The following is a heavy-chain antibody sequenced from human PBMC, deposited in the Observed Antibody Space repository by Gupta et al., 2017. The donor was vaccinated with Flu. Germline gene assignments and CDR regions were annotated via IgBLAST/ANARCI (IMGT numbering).Heavy chain of an antibody. CDR1: GCTFSSSY. CDR3: ATVTSGC. CDR2: INPDGSST. J-gene: IGHJ4*02. Sequence: EMQLVESGGGLVQPGGSLRLACAASGCTFSSSYLQWVRQAPGKWLVWVSRINPDGSSTTYAESVKGRFTISRDNAKNTLYLQMNSLGDDDTAVYYCATVTSGCWGQGTLVTVSS. D-gene: IGHD4-17*01. V-gene: IGHV3-74*03.